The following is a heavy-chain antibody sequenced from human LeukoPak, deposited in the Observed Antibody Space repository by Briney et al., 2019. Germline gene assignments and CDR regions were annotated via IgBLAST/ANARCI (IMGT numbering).Heavy chain of an antibody. V-gene: IGHV4-39*01. D-gene: IGHD1-1*01. CDR2: IYYSGST. J-gene: IGHJ5*02. Sequence: SETLSLTCTVSGGSISSSSYYWGWSRQPPGTGLEWIGSIYYSGSTYYNPSLKSRATISVDTSKNQFSLKLSSVTAADTAVYYCARPVPSRLGWFDPWGQGTLVTVSS. CDR1: GGSISSSSYY. CDR3: ARPVPSRLGWFDP.